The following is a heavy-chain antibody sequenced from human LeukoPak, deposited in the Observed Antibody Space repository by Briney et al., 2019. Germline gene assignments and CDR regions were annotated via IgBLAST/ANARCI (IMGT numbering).Heavy chain of an antibody. CDR1: GFTFSSYS. V-gene: IGHV3-21*01. D-gene: IGHD5-24*01. J-gene: IGHJ4*02. CDR3: ARLGRWLQLAIDY. CDR2: ISSSSSYI. Sequence: GSLRLSCAASGFTFSSYSMNWVRQAPGKGLEWVSSISSSSSYIYYADSVKGRFTISRDNAKNSLYLQMNSLRAEDTAVYYCARLGRWLQLAIDYWGQGTLVTVSS.